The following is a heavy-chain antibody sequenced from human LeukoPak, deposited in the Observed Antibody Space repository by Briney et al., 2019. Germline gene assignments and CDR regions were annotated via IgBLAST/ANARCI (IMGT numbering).Heavy chain of an antibody. CDR3: VRGLYYDSSGYFPY. D-gene: IGHD3-22*01. V-gene: IGHV3-64D*09. J-gene: IGHJ4*02. Sequence: GGTLRLSCSASGFTFSSYAMHWVRKVPERGLEYVSGIPTNGGAADYADSVKGRFTIYRDISTNTLYLHLSSLRPEDTAVYYCVRGLYYDSSGYFPYWGQGTLVTVSS. CDR1: GFTFSSYA. CDR2: IPTNGGAA.